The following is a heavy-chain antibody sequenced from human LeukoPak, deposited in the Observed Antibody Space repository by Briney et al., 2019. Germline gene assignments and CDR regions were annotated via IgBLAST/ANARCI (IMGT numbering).Heavy chain of an antibody. V-gene: IGHV3-23*01. J-gene: IGHJ4*02. CDR3: AKASNRWYFRVDY. CDR1: GFTFSSYA. D-gene: IGHD6-13*01. Sequence: GGSLRLSCAASGFTFSSYAMSWVRQAPGKGLEWVSATSGSGDSTYSADSVKGRFTISRDNSKNTLYLQMNSLRAEDTAVYYCAKASNRWYFRVDYWGQGTLVTVSS. CDR2: TSGSGDST.